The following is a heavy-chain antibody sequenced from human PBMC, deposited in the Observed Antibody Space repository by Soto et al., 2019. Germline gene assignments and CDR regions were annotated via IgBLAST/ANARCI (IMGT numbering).Heavy chain of an antibody. CDR2: VNLSGRS. J-gene: IGHJ4*02. Sequence: SETLSFTCSVSGESFNDHYWGWLRQPPGKGLEWIGDVNLSGRSNYNPSLKSRVTISIDTSKNQFSLKLNSVTAADTAVYYCARMFAYWGPGSLVTVSS. D-gene: IGHD3-10*02. CDR1: GESFNDHY. CDR3: ARMFAY. V-gene: IGHV4-34*01.